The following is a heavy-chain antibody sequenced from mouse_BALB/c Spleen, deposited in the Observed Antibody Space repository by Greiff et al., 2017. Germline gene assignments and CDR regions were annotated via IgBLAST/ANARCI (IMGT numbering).Heavy chain of an antibody. V-gene: IGHV5-17*02. CDR2: ISSGSSTI. J-gene: IGHJ2*01. CDR1: GFTFSSFG. CDR3: AREYYGRTYYFDY. D-gene: IGHD1-1*01. Sequence: EVMLVESGGGLVQPGGSRKLSCAASGFTFSSFGMHWVRQAPEKGLEWVAYISSGSSTIYYADTVKGRFTISRDNPKNTLFLQMTSLRSEDTAMYYCAREYYGRTYYFDYWGQGTTLTVSS.